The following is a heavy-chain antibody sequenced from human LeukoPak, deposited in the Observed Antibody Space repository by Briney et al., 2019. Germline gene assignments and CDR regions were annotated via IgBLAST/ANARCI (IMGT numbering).Heavy chain of an antibody. D-gene: IGHD3-22*01. CDR2: ISSSSSYI. CDR1: GFTFSSYS. Sequence: GGSLRLSCAASGFTFSSYSMNWVRQAPGKGLEWVSSISSSSSYIYYADSVKGRFTISRDNAKNSLYLQMNSLRAKDTAVYYCGRDGHYYDSSGYLDYAGQGTLVTVS. CDR3: GRDGHYYDSSGYLDY. J-gene: IGHJ4*02. V-gene: IGHV3-21*01.